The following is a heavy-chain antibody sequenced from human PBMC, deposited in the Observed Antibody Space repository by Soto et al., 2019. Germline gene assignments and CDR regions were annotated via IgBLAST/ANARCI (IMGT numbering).Heavy chain of an antibody. V-gene: IGHV1-18*01. CDR2: ISAYNGNT. D-gene: IGHD3-22*01. J-gene: IGHJ4*02. Sequence: QVPLVQSGAEVKKPGASVKVSCKASGYTFTSYGISWVRQAPGQGLEWMGWISAYNGNTNYAQKLQGRVTMTRGTATSAGYMELRRLGSDDTGVYYCARDGDYDSSGYSAWADYWGQGTLVTVSS. CDR1: GYTFTSYG. CDR3: ARDGDYDSSGYSAWADY.